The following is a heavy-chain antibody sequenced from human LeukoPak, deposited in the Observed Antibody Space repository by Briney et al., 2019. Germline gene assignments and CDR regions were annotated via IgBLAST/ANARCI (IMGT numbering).Heavy chain of an antibody. J-gene: IGHJ6*02. CDR1: GGTFSSYA. V-gene: IGHV1-69*01. D-gene: IGHD2-2*01. CDR3: ARSDIVVVPAAMGGYYYYGMDV. CDR2: IIPIFGTA. Sequence: SVKVSRKASGGTFSSYAISWVRQAPGQGLEWMGGIIPIFGTANYAQKFQGRVTITADESTSTAYMELSSLRSEDTAVYYCARSDIVVVPAAMGGYYYYGMDVWGQGTTVTVSS.